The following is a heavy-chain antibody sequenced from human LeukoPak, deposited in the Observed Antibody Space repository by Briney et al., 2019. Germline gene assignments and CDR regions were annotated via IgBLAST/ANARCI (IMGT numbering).Heavy chain of an antibody. V-gene: IGHV4-4*07. Sequence: SETLSLTCTVSGGSISSYYWSWIRQPAGKGLEWIGRVYSSGITNYNPSLKSRVTISVDASKNQFSLKLSSVTAADTAVYYCARVKQWLADYWGQGTLVTVSS. CDR2: VYSSGIT. J-gene: IGHJ4*02. D-gene: IGHD6-19*01. CDR3: ARVKQWLADY. CDR1: GGSISSYY.